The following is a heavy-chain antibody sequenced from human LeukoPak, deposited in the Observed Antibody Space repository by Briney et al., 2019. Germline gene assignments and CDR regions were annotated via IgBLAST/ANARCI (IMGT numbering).Heavy chain of an antibody. J-gene: IGHJ4*02. D-gene: IGHD3-10*01. Sequence: SESLSLTCTVSGCSISSSRYYWGCIRQAPGMGLDWIVSIYYSGSTYYNPSLKSRVTISLDTSKNQFSLNLRSVTAADTAVYYCSTGMLRGLAPVFLDYWGQGTLVTVSS. CDR1: GCSISSSRYY. V-gene: IGHV4-39*07. CDR3: STGMLRGLAPVFLDY. CDR2: IYYSGST.